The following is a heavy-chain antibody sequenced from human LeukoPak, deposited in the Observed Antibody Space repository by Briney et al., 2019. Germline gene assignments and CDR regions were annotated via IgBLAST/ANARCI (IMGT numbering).Heavy chain of an antibody. V-gene: IGHV4-39*01. CDR3: ARHRAVSVVGNFYFDY. J-gene: IGHJ4*02. Sequence: SETLSLTCTVSGGSICSSSYYWGWIRQPPGKGLEWIGSIYYSGSTYYNPSLKSRITISVDTSKNQLSLKVSSVTAADSAVYYCARHRAVSVVGNFYFDYWGQGTLVTVSS. CDR1: GGSICSSSYY. CDR2: IYYSGST. D-gene: IGHD1-26*01.